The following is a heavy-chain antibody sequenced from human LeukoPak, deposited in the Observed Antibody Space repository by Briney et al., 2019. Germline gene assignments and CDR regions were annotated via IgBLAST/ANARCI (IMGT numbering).Heavy chain of an antibody. J-gene: IGHJ4*02. CDR3: AKNPSALSHEFYGWGSYGLFVYFDY. CDR2: ISGSGGST. D-gene: IGHD3-10*01. Sequence: GGSLRLSCAASGFTFSSYGISWVRQAPGKGLEWVSAISGSGGSTYYADSVKGRFTISRDNSKNTLYLQMNSLRADDTAVYYCAKNPSALSHEFYGWGSYGLFVYFDYWGQGTLVTVSS. V-gene: IGHV3-23*01. CDR1: GFTFSSYG.